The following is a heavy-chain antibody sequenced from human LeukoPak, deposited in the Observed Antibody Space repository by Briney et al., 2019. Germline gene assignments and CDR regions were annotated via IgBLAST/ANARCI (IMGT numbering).Heavy chain of an antibody. CDR3: AVNQVDGTGIFDP. Sequence: GASVKVSCKASGYTFTRYYIHWVRQAPGQGLEWMGWINPDIGATNYAQKFQGRVTMTRDTSIVTAYMELGRLGSDDTAVYYCAVNQVDGTGIFDPWGQGTLVTVSS. D-gene: IGHD1-14*01. CDR1: GYTFTRYY. V-gene: IGHV1-2*02. CDR2: INPDIGAT. J-gene: IGHJ5*02.